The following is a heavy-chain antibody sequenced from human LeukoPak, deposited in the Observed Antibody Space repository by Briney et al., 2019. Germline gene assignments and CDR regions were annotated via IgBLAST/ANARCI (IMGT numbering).Heavy chain of an antibody. CDR3: ARRRGYYDYYGMDV. D-gene: IGHD3-3*01. Sequence: GGSLRLSCAASGFTFSSYAMSWVRQAPGKGLEWVSAISGTGGSTYYAGSVKGRFTISRDNSKNTLYLQMNSLRAEDTAVYYCARRRGYYDYYGMDVWGQGTTVTVSS. V-gene: IGHV3-23*01. CDR2: ISGTGGST. CDR1: GFTFSSYA. J-gene: IGHJ6*02.